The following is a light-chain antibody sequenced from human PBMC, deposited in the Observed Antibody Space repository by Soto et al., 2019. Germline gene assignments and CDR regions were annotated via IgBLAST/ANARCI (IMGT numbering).Light chain of an antibody. V-gene: IGLV2-8*01. Sequence: QSALTQPPSASGSPGRSVTISCTGTSSDVGGYDYVSWFQQHPGKAPKLIIYDDNKRPSGIPDRFSGSKSGTSATLGITGFQTGDEADYYCGSWDSSLSAYVFGTGTQLTVL. CDR1: SSDVGGYDY. CDR2: DDN. CDR3: GSWDSSLSAYV. J-gene: IGLJ1*01.